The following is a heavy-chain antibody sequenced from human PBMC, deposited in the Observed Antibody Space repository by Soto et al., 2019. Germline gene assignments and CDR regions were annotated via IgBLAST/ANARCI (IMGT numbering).Heavy chain of an antibody. CDR1: GGSISSSSYY. Sequence: QLQLQESGPGLVKPSETLSLTCTVSGGSISSSSYYWGWIRQPPGKGLEWIGSIYYSGSTYYNPSLKSRVTISVDTSKNQFSLKLSSVTAADTAVYYCARLMSDYIWGSPTYYFDYWGQGTLVTVSS. D-gene: IGHD3-16*01. CDR3: ARLMSDYIWGSPTYYFDY. CDR2: IYYSGST. V-gene: IGHV4-39*01. J-gene: IGHJ4*02.